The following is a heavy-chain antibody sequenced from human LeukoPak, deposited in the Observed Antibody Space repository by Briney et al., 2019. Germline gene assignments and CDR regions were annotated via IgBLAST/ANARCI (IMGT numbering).Heavy chain of an antibody. D-gene: IGHD3-22*01. V-gene: IGHV4-34*01. J-gene: IGHJ4*02. Sequence: SETLSLTCAVYGGTFSGYYWSWIRQPPGKGLEWIGSIYYSGSTYYNPSLKSRVTISVDTSKNQFSLKLSSVTAADTAVYYCARVGGQKDYYDSSGYYLLFDYWGQGTLVTVSS. CDR1: GGTFSGYY. CDR3: ARVGGQKDYYDSSGYYLLFDY. CDR2: IYYSGST.